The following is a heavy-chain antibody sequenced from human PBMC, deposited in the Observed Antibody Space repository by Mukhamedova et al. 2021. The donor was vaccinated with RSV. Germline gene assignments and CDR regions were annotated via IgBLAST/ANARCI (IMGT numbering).Heavy chain of an antibody. Sequence: GKALEWLAHIFSNDEKSYSTSLKSSLTISKDTSKSQVVLTMTNMDPVDTATYYCARILGYDISTGYFEIWFHPSGQGTQVTVSS. CDR3: ARILGYDISTGYFEIWFHP. D-gene: IGHD3-9*01. CDR2: IFSNDEK. V-gene: IGHV2-26*01. J-gene: IGHJ5*02.